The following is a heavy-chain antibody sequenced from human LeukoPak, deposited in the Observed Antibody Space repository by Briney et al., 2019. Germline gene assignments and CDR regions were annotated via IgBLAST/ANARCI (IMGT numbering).Heavy chain of an antibody. CDR1: GFSFNRFE. CDR2: ISSSASTQ. J-gene: IGHJ4*02. V-gene: IGHV3-48*03. Sequence: GGSLRLSCAASGFSFNRFEMDWVRQAPGKGLEWVSYISSSASTQYYPDSVKGRFTISRDNAKNSLYLHMSSLRAEDTAVYYCARHAPRYGDFDYWGQGTVVTVSS. CDR3: ARHAPRYGDFDY. D-gene: IGHD4-17*01.